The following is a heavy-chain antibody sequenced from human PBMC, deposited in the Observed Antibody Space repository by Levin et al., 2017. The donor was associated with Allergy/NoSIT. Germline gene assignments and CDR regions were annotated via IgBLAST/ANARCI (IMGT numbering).Heavy chain of an antibody. CDR1: GLSLSTTGVG. V-gene: IGHV2-5*02. J-gene: IGHJ4*02. CDR2: IYWDDEK. Sequence: SGPTLVKPTQTLTLTCTFSGLSLSTTGVGVGWIRQPPGKALEWLALIYWDDEKRYSPSVRSRLTITKDTSKNQVVLTMTNMDPVDTATYYCTYGTVIPFDSWGQGTLVAVSS. D-gene: IGHD2-21*01. CDR3: TYGTVIPFDS.